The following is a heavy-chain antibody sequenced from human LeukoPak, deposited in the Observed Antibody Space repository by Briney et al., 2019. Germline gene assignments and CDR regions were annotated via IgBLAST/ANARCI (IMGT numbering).Heavy chain of an antibody. CDR2: MNPNSGNT. Sequence: ASVKVSCKASGYTFTSYDINWVRQATGQGLEWMGWMNPNSGNTGYAQKFQGRVTMTRNTSISTAYMELSSLRSEDTAVYYCASRQVAGPRGPFDYWGQGTLVTVSS. J-gene: IGHJ4*02. CDR3: ASRQVAGPRGPFDY. CDR1: GYTFTSYD. V-gene: IGHV1-8*01. D-gene: IGHD6-19*01.